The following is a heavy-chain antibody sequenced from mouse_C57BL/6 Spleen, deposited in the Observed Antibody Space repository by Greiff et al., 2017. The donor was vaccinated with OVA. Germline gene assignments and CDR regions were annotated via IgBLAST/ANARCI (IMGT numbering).Heavy chain of an antibody. D-gene: IGHD1-1*01. Sequence: QVQLQQPGAELVKPGASVKLSCKASGYTFTSYWMQWVKQRPGQGLEWIGEIDPSDSYTNYNQKFKGKATLTVDTSSSTAYMQLSSLTSEDSAVYYCARRYYGSSYSFAYWGQGTLVTVSA. V-gene: IGHV1-50*01. CDR1: GYTFTSYW. J-gene: IGHJ3*01. CDR2: IDPSDSYT. CDR3: ARRYYGSSYSFAY.